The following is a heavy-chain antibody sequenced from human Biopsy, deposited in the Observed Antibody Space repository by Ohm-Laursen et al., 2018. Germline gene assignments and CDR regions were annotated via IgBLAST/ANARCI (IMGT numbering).Heavy chain of an antibody. CDR2: FYAGGST. J-gene: IGHJ4*02. CDR3: AKGGYCTTTSCYMDVDY. Sequence: SLRLSCAASGFDFSDYSMSWVRQAPGKGLEWVSLFYAGGSTAYGDSVKGRFTISRDASKNTLYLLMNSLRAEDTAMYYCAKGGYCTTTSCYMDVDYWGQGTLVTVSS. CDR1: GFDFSDYS. D-gene: IGHD2-2*02. V-gene: IGHV3-53*01.